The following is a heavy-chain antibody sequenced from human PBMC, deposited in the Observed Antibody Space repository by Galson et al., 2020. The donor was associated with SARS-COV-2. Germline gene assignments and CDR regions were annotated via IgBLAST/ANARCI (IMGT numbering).Heavy chain of an antibody. CDR3: SRDRRLGYGMDV. Sequence: GGTLRLSCAASGFTFSSYWMHWVRQSPGKGLVWVSRINSDGSSTTYADSVKGRFTISRDNAKNTLYLQMNTLRAEETAVYYCSRDRRLGYGMDVWGQGSMVTVSS. V-gene: IGHV3-74*01. D-gene: IGHD5-12*01. CDR1: GFTFSSYW. J-gene: IGHJ6*02. CDR2: INSDGSST.